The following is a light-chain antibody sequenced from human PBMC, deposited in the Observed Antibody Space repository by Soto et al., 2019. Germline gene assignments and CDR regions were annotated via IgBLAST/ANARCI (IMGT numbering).Light chain of an antibody. CDR2: EVS. J-gene: IGLJ2*01. V-gene: IGLV2-8*01. CDR1: SSDVGGYNY. CDR3: SSYAGSNNLV. Sequence: QSVLTQPPSASGSPGQSVTISCTGTSSDVGGYNYVSWYQQHPGKAPKLMIYEVSKRPSGVPDRFSGSKSDNTASLTVSGLQAEDEADYYCSSYAGSNNLVFGGGTKRTVL.